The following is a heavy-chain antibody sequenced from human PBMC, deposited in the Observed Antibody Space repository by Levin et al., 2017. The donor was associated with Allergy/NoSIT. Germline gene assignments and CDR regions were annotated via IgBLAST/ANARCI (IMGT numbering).Heavy chain of an antibody. Sequence: AASVKVSCKASGYTFNGYGISWVRQAPGQGLEWMGWISAFNGNIEYAHKVQGRVTMTTDASTTTAYMELRSLRFDDPAVYSCARDRRPAPSHGMDVWGQGTTVTVSS. V-gene: IGHV1-18*01. J-gene: IGHJ6*02. CDR2: ISAFNGNI. CDR1: GYTFNGYG. CDR3: ARDRRPAPSHGMDV.